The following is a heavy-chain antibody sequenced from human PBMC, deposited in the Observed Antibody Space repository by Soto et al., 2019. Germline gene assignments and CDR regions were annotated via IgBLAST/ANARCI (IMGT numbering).Heavy chain of an antibody. V-gene: IGHV3-48*01. CDR3: ARHKRDLRFLEWSYYFDY. D-gene: IGHD3-3*01. Sequence: PGGSLRLSCAASGFTFSSYSMNWVRQAPGKGLEWVSYISSSSSTIYYADSVKGRFSISRDNSKNTLYLQMNSLRAEDTAVYYCARHKRDLRFLEWSYYFDYWGQGTLVTVSS. CDR2: ISSSSSTI. J-gene: IGHJ4*02. CDR1: GFTFSSYS.